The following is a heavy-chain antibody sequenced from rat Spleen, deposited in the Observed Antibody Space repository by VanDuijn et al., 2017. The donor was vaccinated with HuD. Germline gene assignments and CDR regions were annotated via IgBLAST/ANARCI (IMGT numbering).Heavy chain of an antibody. CDR3: ARRGRSPYWYFVF. J-gene: IGHJ1*01. V-gene: IGHV5-29*01. CDR1: GFTFSDYG. CDR2: ISYGDSSGHSGT. D-gene: IGHD5-1*01. Sequence: EVQLVESGGGLVQPGRSLKLSCAASGFTFSDYGMAWVRQAPTTGLEWVATISYGDSSGHSGTYYRDSVKGRFTISRDNAKSTLYLQMDSLRSEDTATYYCARRGRSPYWYFVFWGPGTMVTVSS.